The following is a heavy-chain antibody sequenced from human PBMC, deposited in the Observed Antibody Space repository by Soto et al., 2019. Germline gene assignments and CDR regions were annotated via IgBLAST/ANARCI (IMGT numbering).Heavy chain of an antibody. D-gene: IGHD6-19*01. CDR1: GGSFSGYY. CDR2: INHSGST. V-gene: IGHV4-34*01. Sequence: SETLSLTCAVYGGSFSGYYWSWIRQPPGKGLEWIGEINHSGSTNYNPSLKSRVTISVDTSKNQFSLKLRSGPAADTAVYYCARDLKAVAGTGDYWGQGTLVTVSS. CDR3: ARDLKAVAGTGDY. J-gene: IGHJ4*02.